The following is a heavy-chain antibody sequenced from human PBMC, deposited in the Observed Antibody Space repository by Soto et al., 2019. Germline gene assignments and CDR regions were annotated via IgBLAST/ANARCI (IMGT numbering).Heavy chain of an antibody. CDR2: IYHTGNA. Sequence: PSETLSLTCGVSGDSISNSRFYWAWIRQPPGEGLEWIGSIYHTGNAYYNPSLKSRVTISVDTSKNQFSLKVTSVTAADTALYYCARDYFDSSDYTTNWF. J-gene: IGHJ5*01. CDR1: GDSISNSRFY. D-gene: IGHD3-22*01. CDR3: ARDYFDSSDYTTNWF. V-gene: IGHV4-39*01.